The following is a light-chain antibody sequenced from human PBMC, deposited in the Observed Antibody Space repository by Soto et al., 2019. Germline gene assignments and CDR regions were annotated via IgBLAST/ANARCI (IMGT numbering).Light chain of an antibody. J-gene: IGLJ3*02. CDR2: LEGSGSY. CDR3: ETWDSNTRM. Sequence: QLVLTQSSSASASLGSSVKLTCTQSSGHSSYIIAWHQQQPGKAPRYLMKLEGSGSYNKGSGVPDRFSGSSSGADRYLTISNLQFEDEADYYCETWDSNTRMFGGGTKLTVL. V-gene: IGLV4-60*02. CDR1: SGHSSYI.